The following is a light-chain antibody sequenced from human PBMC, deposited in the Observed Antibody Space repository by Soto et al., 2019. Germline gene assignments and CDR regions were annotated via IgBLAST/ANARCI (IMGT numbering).Light chain of an antibody. V-gene: IGKV3-11*01. Sequence: EIVLTQSPATLSLSPGERATLSCRASQSVSSYLAWYQQKPGQAPRLLIYDASNRATGIPARFSGSGSGTDSTLATSSLEPEDFAAYYCQQRSTLPLTFGGGTNVEIK. CDR3: QQRSTLPLT. J-gene: IGKJ4*01. CDR1: QSVSSY. CDR2: DAS.